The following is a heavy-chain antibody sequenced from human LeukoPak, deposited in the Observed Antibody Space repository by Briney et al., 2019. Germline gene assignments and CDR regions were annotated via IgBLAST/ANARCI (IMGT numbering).Heavy chain of an antibody. CDR1: GFTFSSYS. Sequence: GGSLRLSCAASGFTFSSYSMNWVRQAPGKGLEWVSSISSSSSYIYYADSVKGRFTISRDNAKNSLYLQMNSLRAEDTAVYYCASSGCSGDSCYFPFDYWGQGTLVTVSS. CDR2: ISSSSSYI. J-gene: IGHJ4*02. D-gene: IGHD2-15*01. V-gene: IGHV3-21*01. CDR3: ASSGCSGDSCYFPFDY.